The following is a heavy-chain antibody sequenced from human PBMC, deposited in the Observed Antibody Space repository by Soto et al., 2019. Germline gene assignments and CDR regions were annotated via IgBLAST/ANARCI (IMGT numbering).Heavy chain of an antibody. J-gene: IGHJ4*02. Sequence: EVQLVESGGNLVQPGGSLRISCAASGIRFSIYSMNWVRQAPGKGLEWSAYITSDTKTIKYADSVKGRFTISRDNGKNSVYLQMNSLRDEDTAVYYCARSVEGHFDYWGQGTVVTVSA. CDR2: ITSDTKTI. CDR1: GIRFSIYS. D-gene: IGHD6-19*01. CDR3: ARSVEGHFDY. V-gene: IGHV3-48*02.